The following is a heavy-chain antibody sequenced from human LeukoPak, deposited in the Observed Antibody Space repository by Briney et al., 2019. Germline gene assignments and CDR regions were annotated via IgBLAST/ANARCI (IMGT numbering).Heavy chain of an antibody. CDR1: GFTFSSYA. J-gene: IGHJ6*02. V-gene: IGHV3-30*04. D-gene: IGHD6-19*01. CDR3: ARENPPGGSSGWYDYYYGMDV. Sequence: GGSLRLSCAASGFTFSSYAMHWVRQAPGKGLEWVAVISYDGSNNYYADSVKGRFTISRDNSKNTLYLQMNSLRAEDTAVYYCARENPPGGSSGWYDYYYGMDVWGQGTTVTVSS. CDR2: ISYDGSNN.